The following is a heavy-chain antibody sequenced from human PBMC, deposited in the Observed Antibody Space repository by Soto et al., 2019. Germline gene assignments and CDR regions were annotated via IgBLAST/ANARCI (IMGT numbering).Heavy chain of an antibody. D-gene: IGHD4-17*01. CDR1: GGSISSYY. CDR2: IYYSGST. Sequence: SETLSLTXTVSGGSISSYYWSWIRQPPGKRLEWIGYIYYSGSTNYNPSLKSRVTISVDTSKNQFSLKLSSVTAADTAVYYCARDRNGLGYWGQGTLVTVSS. CDR3: ARDRNGLGY. J-gene: IGHJ4*02. V-gene: IGHV4-59*01.